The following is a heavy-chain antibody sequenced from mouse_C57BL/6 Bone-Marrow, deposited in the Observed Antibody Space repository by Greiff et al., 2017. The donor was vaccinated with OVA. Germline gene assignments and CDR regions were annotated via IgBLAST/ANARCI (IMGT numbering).Heavy chain of an antibody. CDR2: IYPGDGDT. V-gene: IGHV1-82*01. CDR3: ARTWYFDV. J-gene: IGHJ1*03. Sequence: LVESGPEPVKPGASAKISCKASGHAFSSSWMNWVKQRPGKGLEWIGRIYPGDGDTNYNGKLKGKATLTADKSSSTAYMQRSSLTSEDSAVYFCARTWYFDVWGTGTTVTVAS. CDR1: GHAFSSSW.